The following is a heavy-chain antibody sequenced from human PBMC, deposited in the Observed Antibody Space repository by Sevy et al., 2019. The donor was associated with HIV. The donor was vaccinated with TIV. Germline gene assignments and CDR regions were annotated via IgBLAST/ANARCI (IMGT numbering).Heavy chain of an antibody. D-gene: IGHD3-3*01. CDR1: GGSFSGHS. CDR2: INHSGAT. J-gene: IGHJ4*02. V-gene: IGHV4-34*01. Sequence: SETLSLTCAVYGGSFSGHSWTWIRQAPGRGLEWIGSINHSGATKYNPSLKSRVTLSSDTSKNQVSLRLTSLTTADTAVYYCARDVARFLEWYCTYYFDSWGQGTRVTVSS. CDR3: ARDVARFLEWYCTYYFDS.